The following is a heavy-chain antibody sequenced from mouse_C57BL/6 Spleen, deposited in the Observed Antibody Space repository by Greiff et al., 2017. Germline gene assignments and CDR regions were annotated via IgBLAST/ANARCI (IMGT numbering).Heavy chain of an antibody. CDR2: IYPGSGST. J-gene: IGHJ3*01. V-gene: IGHV1-55*01. CDR3: ARHCDGYYVLFAY. Sequence: QVQLKQPGAELVKPGASVKMSCKASGYTFTSYWITWVKQRPGQGLEWIGDIYPGSGSTNYNEKFKSKATLTVDPSSSTAYMQLSSLTSEDSAVYCCARHCDGYYVLFAYWGQGTLVTVSA. CDR1: GYTFTSYW. D-gene: IGHD2-3*01.